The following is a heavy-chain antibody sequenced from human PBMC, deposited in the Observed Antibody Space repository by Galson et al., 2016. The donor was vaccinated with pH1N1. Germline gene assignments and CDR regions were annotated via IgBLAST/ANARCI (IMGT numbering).Heavy chain of an antibody. J-gene: IGHJ6*02. CDR2: ASWDGGST. Sequence: SLRLSCAASGFTFHDYTMHWVRQTPGKGLEWVSLASWDGGSTYYADHVKGRFTVSRDNSKNSLYLQMNSLRSEDTALYYCAKEIQRGSYGMDVWGRGTTVTVSS. CDR3: AKEIQRGSYGMDV. V-gene: IGHV3-43*01. D-gene: IGHD3-16*01. CDR1: GFTFHDYT.